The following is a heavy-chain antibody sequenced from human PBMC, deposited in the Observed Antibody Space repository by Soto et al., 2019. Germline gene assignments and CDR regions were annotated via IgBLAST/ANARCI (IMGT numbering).Heavy chain of an antibody. CDR3: ARSREWLLPAFDY. CDR1: GFTFSSYS. V-gene: IGHV3-21*01. J-gene: IGHJ4*02. CDR2: ISSSSSYI. Sequence: PGGSLRLSCAASGFTFSSYSMNWVRQAPGKGLEWVSSISSSSSYIYYADSVKGRFTISRDNAKNSLYLQMNSLRAEDTAVYYCARSREWLLPAFDYWGQGTLVTVSS. D-gene: IGHD3-3*01.